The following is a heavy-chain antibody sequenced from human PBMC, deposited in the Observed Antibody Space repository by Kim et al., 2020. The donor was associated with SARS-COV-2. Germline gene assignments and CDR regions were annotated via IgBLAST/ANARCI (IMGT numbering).Heavy chain of an antibody. Sequence: SETLSLTCAVYGGSFSGYYWSWIRQPPGKGLEWIGEINHSGSTNYNPSPKSRVTISVDTSKNQFSLKLSSVTAADAAVYYCARAYSVLLWFGGQDNDAFDIWGQGTMVTVSS. CDR2: INHSGST. J-gene: IGHJ3*02. D-gene: IGHD3-10*01. V-gene: IGHV4-34*01. CDR3: ARAYSVLLWFGGQDNDAFDI. CDR1: GGSFSGYY.